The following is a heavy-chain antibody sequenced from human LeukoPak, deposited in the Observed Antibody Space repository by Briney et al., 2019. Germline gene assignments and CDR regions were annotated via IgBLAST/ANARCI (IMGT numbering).Heavy chain of an antibody. CDR3: ARGVAYQLLSFYFDY. CDR2: IIPIFGTA. D-gene: IGHD2-2*01. V-gene: IGHV1-69*05. Sequence: GSSVKVSCKASGGTFSSYAISWVRQAPGQGLEWMGGIIPIFGTANYAQKFQGRVTITTDESTSTAYMELSSLRSEDTAVYYCARGVAYQLLSFYFDYWGQGTLVTVSS. J-gene: IGHJ4*02. CDR1: GGTFSSYA.